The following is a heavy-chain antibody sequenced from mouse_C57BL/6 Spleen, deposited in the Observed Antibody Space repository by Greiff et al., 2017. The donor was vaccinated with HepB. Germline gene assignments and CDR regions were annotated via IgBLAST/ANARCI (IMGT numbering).Heavy chain of an antibody. CDR1: GYSITSGYY. CDR2: ISYDGSN. Sequence: EVQLVESGPGLVKPSQSLSLTCSVTGYSITSGYYWNWIRQFPGNKLEWMGYISYDGSNNYNPSLKNRISITRDTSKNQFFLKLNSVTTEDTATYYCARGLGGGAWFAYWGQGTLVTVSA. V-gene: IGHV3-6*01. J-gene: IGHJ3*01. D-gene: IGHD4-1*01. CDR3: ARGLGGGAWFAY.